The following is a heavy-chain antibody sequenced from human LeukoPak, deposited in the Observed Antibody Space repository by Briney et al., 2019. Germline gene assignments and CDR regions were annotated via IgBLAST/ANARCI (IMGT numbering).Heavy chain of an antibody. CDR1: GFTFSSYT. CDR3: ARDKVDGMDV. V-gene: IGHV3-23*01. CDR2: ITTSDGNT. J-gene: IGHJ6*02. Sequence: GGSLRLSCAASGFTFSSYTMSWVRQAPGKGLEWVSTITTSDGNTYYADSVKGRFTISRDNSKNTLYLQMNSLRAEDTAVYYCARDKVDGMDVWGQGTTVTVSS.